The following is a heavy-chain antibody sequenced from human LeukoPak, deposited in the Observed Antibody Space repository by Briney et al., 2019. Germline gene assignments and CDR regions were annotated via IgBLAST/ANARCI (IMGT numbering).Heavy chain of an antibody. CDR2: INRNGGST. J-gene: IGHJ4*02. D-gene: IGHD3-10*01. Sequence: GGSLRLSCAASGFTFDDYGMSWVRQPPGKGLEWVSGINRNGGSTGYADSVKGRFTISRDNARNSLYLQMNSLRAEDTALYYCARDRLGSGSYFLYWGQGTLVTVSS. CDR1: GFTFDDYG. V-gene: IGHV3-20*04. CDR3: ARDRLGSGSYFLY.